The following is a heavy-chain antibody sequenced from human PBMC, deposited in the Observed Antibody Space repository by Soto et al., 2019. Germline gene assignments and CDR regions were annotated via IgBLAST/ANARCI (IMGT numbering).Heavy chain of an antibody. Sequence: PSETLSLTCTVSGGSISSSSYYWGWIRQPPGKGLEWIGSIYYSGSTYYNPSLKSRVTISVDTSKNQFSLKLSSVTAADTAVYYCASPFNWNYVLHYDGMDVCGQGTTVPVSS. CDR2: IYYSGST. D-gene: IGHD1-7*01. CDR1: GGSISSSSYY. V-gene: IGHV4-39*01. J-gene: IGHJ6*02. CDR3: ASPFNWNYVLHYDGMDV.